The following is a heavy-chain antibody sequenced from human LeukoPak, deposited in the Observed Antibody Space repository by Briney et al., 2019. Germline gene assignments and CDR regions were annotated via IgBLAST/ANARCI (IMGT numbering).Heavy chain of an antibody. CDR1: GFTFSSYG. CDR2: ISYDGSNK. Sequence: LPGRSLRLSCAASGFTFSSYGMHWVRQAPGTGLEWVAVISYDGSNKYYADSVKGRFTISRDNSKNTLYLQMNSLRAEDTAVYYCAKDLGTMVRGVTISVGFDYWGQGTLVTVSS. CDR3: AKDLGTMVRGVTISVGFDY. V-gene: IGHV3-30*18. D-gene: IGHD3-10*01. J-gene: IGHJ4*02.